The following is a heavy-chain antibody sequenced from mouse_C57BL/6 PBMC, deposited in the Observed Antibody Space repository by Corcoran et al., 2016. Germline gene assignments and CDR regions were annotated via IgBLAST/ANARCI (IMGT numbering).Heavy chain of an antibody. CDR1: GYTFTDYY. D-gene: IGHD3-2*02. Sequence: EVQLQQSGPELVKPGASVKISCKASGYTFTDYYMNWVKQSHGKSLEWIGDINPNNGGTSYNQKFKGKATLTVDKSSSTAYMELRSLTSEDSAVYYCARMGTAQAPDYWGQGTTLTVSS. CDR2: INPNNGGT. J-gene: IGHJ2*01. CDR3: ARMGTAQAPDY. V-gene: IGHV1-26*01.